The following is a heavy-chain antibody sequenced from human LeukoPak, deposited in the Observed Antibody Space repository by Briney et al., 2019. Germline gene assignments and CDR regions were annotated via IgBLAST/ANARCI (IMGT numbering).Heavy chain of an antibody. D-gene: IGHD2-15*01. CDR2: ISAYNGNT. CDR1: GYTFTSYG. J-gene: IGHJ4*02. Sequence: ASVKVSCKTSGYTFTSYGISWVRQAPGLGLEWMGWISAYNGNTYYAQKLQGRVTMTTDTSTSTAYMELRSLRSDDTAVYYCASRSGTFPYYFDYWGQGTLVTVSS. V-gene: IGHV1-18*01. CDR3: ASRSGTFPYYFDY.